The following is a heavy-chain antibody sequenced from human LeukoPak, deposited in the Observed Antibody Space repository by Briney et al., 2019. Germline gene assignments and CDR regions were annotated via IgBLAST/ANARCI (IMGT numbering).Heavy chain of an antibody. CDR3: ARAGGAAVLY. D-gene: IGHD6-13*01. J-gene: IGHJ4*02. V-gene: IGHV3-23*01. Sequence: GGSLRLSCAASGFTFSSYAMNWVRQAPGKGLEWVSAISGSGGSTYYADSVKGRFTISRDNSKNTLYLQMNSLRAEDTAVYYCARAGGAAVLYWGQGTLVTVSS. CDR2: ISGSGGST. CDR1: GFTFSSYA.